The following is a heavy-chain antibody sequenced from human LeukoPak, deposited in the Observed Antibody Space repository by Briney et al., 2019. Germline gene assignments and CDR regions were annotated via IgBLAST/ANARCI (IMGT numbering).Heavy chain of an antibody. CDR3: ARVKRYSSSWPTGYFDY. J-gene: IGHJ4*02. Sequence: PSETLSLTCTVSGGSISSYYWSWIRQPPGKGLEWIGYIYYSGSTNYNPSLESRVTISVDTSKNQFSLKLSSVTAADTAVYYCARVKRYSSSWPTGYFDYWGQGTLVTVSS. D-gene: IGHD6-13*01. V-gene: IGHV4-59*01. CDR2: IYYSGST. CDR1: GGSISSYY.